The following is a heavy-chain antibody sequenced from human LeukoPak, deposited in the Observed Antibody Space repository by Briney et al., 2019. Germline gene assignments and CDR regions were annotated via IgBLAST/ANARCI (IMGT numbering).Heavy chain of an antibody. CDR1: GYTFTVYY. V-gene: IGHV1-2*02. D-gene: IGHD6-6*01. CDR3: ARGTPARNNDY. CDR2: INPNSGGT. J-gene: IGHJ4*02. Sequence: AASVKVSCTASGYTFTVYYMHWVRQAPGQGLEGMGWINPNSGGTNYAQKFQGRVTMTRDTSISTAYTELSRLRSDDAAVYYCARGTPARNNDYGGQGTLVTVSA.